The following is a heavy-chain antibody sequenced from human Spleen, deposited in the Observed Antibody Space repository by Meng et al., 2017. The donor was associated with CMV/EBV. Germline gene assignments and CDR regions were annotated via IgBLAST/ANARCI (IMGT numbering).Heavy chain of an antibody. D-gene: IGHD3-3*01. CDR1: GGSFSGYY. CDR2: INHSGST. J-gene: IGHJ4*02. V-gene: IGHV4-34*01. Sequence: SETLSLTCAVYGGSFSGYYWSWIRQPPGKGLEWIGEINHSGSTNYNPSLKSRVTISVDTSKNQFSLKLSSVTAADTAVYYCARGRKYYDFWSGPLSHPYFDYWGQGTLVTVSS. CDR3: ARGRKYYDFWSGPLSHPYFDY.